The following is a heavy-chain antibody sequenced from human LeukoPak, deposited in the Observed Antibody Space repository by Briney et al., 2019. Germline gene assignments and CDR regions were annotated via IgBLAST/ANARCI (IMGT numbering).Heavy chain of an antibody. CDR3: ARDRGMESDAFDI. J-gene: IGHJ3*02. Sequence: PSETLSLTCTVSGGSISSYYWSWIRQPPGKGLEWIGYIYYSGSTNYNPSLKSRVTISVDTSKNQFSLKLSSVTAADAAVYYCARDRGMESDAFDIWGQGTMVTVSS. CDR2: IYYSGST. V-gene: IGHV4-59*01. CDR1: GGSISSYY. D-gene: IGHD3-10*01.